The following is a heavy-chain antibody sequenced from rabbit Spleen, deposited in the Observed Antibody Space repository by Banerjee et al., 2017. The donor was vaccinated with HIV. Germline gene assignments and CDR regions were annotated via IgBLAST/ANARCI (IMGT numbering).Heavy chain of an antibody. Sequence: QSLEESGGDLVKPGASLTLTCIASGVSFSDNSYMCWVRQAPGKGLEWIVCIYVGSSDTTWYATWAKGRFTISKTSSTTVTLQMTSLTAADTATYFCARSYTGGSGPLYYFNLWGPGTLVTVS. CDR1: GVSFSDNSY. D-gene: IGHD1-1*01. J-gene: IGHJ4*01. V-gene: IGHV1S40*01. CDR3: ARSYTGGSGPLYYFNL. CDR2: IYVGSSDTT.